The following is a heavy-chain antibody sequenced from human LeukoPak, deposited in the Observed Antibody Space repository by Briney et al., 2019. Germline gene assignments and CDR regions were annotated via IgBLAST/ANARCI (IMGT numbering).Heavy chain of an antibody. CDR3: ARGCVFDY. J-gene: IGHJ4*02. Sequence: SETLSLTCAVYGGSFSGYYWSWIRQPPGKGLEWIGEINHSGSTNYNPSLKSRVTISVDTSKNQFSLKLSSVTAADTAVYYCARGCVFDYWGQGTLVTVSA. V-gene: IGHV4-34*01. CDR2: INHSGST. CDR1: GGSFSGYY.